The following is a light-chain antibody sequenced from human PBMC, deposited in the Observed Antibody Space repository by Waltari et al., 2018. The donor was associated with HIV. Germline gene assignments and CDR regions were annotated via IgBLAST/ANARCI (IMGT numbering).Light chain of an antibody. CDR3: QHYNSYPWT. J-gene: IGKJ1*01. V-gene: IGKV1-5*03. CDR1: QSVNTW. CDR2: KAS. Sequence: DIQMTQSPSTLSASVGDRVTVTCRASQSVNTWLAWYQQSPGKAPKLLISKASSLPSGVPSRFSGSGSGTEFTLTITSLQPDDFAMYYCQHYNSYPWTFGQGTKLDIK.